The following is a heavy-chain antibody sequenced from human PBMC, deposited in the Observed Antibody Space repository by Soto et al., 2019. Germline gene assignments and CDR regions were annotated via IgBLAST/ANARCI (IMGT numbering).Heavy chain of an antibody. D-gene: IGHD3-10*01. CDR3: ARFRGSYGMDV. V-gene: IGHV1-69*02. Sequence: QVQLVQSGAEVKKPGSSVKVSCKASGGTFSSYTISWVRQAPGQGLEWMGRIIPILGIANYAQKFQGRVTITADKSTSTAYMEMSSLRSEDTAVYYCARFRGSYGMDVWGQGTTVTVSS. J-gene: IGHJ6*02. CDR2: IIPILGIA. CDR1: GGTFSSYT.